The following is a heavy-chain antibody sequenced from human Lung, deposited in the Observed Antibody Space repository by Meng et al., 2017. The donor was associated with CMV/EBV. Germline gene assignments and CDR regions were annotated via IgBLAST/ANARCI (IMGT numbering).Heavy chain of an antibody. CDR1: GGTFSSYA. Sequence: SXXVSXKASGGTFSSYAISWVRQAPGQGLEWMGGIIPIFGTANYAQKFQGRVTITTDDSTRTAYMDLSSLTSEDTAVYYCARHAEDYYDSRDFSPYAHWGQGXLVTVSS. CDR2: IIPIFGTA. J-gene: IGHJ4*02. D-gene: IGHD3-22*01. CDR3: ARHAEDYYDSRDFSPYAH. V-gene: IGHV1-69*05.